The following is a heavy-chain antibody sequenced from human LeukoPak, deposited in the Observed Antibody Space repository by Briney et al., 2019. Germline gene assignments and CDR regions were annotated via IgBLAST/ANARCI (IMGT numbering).Heavy chain of an antibody. V-gene: IGHV1-2*02. Sequence: ASLRVSCKAPINTFNNFYIHWVRQAPGQGLEWIGWINPSTGDTTFAQQFQGRVTVTTDTSITTAHMDLSRLTSDDTAMYYCAAPMGVREVLLAFDPWGQGTPVTVSS. D-gene: IGHD3-10*01. CDR3: AAPMGVREVLLAFDP. J-gene: IGHJ5*02. CDR1: INTFNNFY. CDR2: INPSTGDT.